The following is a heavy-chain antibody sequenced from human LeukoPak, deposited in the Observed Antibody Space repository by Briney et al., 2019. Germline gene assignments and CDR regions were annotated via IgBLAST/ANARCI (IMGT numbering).Heavy chain of an antibody. CDR1: GFTFSSYW. D-gene: IGHD4-23*01. V-gene: IGHV3-74*01. Sequence: HSGGSLRLSCAAPGFTFSSYWMNWVRQPQGRGLVWVSRIASDGSSTTYADSVKGRFSISRDNAKNTLYLQMNSLRVEDTAVYYCARGRPHGNDYWGQGTLVTVSS. J-gene: IGHJ4*02. CDR2: IASDGSST. CDR3: ARGRPHGNDY.